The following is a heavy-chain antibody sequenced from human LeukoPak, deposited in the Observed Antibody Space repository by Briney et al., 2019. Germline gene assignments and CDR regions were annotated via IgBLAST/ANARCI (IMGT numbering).Heavy chain of an antibody. V-gene: IGHV3-21*01. D-gene: IGHD4-17*01. CDR2: ISSSSSYI. Sequence: GGSLRLSCAASGFTSSSYSMNWVRQAPGKGLEWVSSISSSSSYIYYADSVKGRFTISRDNAKNSLYLQMNSLRAEDTAVYYCARTVTTGEDYFDYWGQGTLVTVSS. J-gene: IGHJ4*02. CDR1: GFTSSSYS. CDR3: ARTVTTGEDYFDY.